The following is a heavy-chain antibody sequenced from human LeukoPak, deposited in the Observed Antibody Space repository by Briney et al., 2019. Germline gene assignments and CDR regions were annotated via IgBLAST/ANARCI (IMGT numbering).Heavy chain of an antibody. CDR1: GGSISSYY. Sequence: SETLSLTCTVSGGSISSYYWSWIRQPAGKGLEWIGRIYTSGSTNYNPSLKRRVTMSVDTYKNQFSLKLSSVTAADTAVYYCARDRPYYYGSGKPVCCWFDPWGQGTLVTVSS. J-gene: IGHJ5*02. D-gene: IGHD3-10*01. CDR3: ARDRPYYYGSGKPVCCWFDP. CDR2: IYTSGST. V-gene: IGHV4-4*07.